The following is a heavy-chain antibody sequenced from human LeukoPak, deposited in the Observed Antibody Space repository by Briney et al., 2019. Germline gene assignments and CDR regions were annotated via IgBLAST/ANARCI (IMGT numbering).Heavy chain of an antibody. V-gene: IGHV4-38-2*02. D-gene: IGHD1-26*01. CDR3: ARGRVEAYAFDY. J-gene: IGHJ4*02. CDR1: GYSISSGYY. CDR2: IYHSGST. Sequence: KPSETLSLTCTVSGYSISSGYYWGWIRQPPGKGLEWIGSIYHSGSTYYNPSLKSRVTISVDTSKTQFSLNLSSVTAADTAVYFCARGRVEAYAFDYWGQGTLVTVS.